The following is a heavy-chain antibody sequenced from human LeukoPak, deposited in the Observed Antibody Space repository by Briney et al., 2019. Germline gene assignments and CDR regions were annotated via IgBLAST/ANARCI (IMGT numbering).Heavy chain of an antibody. D-gene: IGHD3-22*01. CDR3: ARSRGATGYYWVDY. CDR2: ISTDGSNK. V-gene: IGHV3-30*03. CDR1: GFTFRSYG. J-gene: IGHJ4*02. Sequence: GGSLRLSCAASGFTFRSYGMHWVRQAPGKGLEWVAVISTDGSNKYYADSVKGRFTISRDNSKNTPYLQMNSLRAEDTAIYYCARSRGATGYYWVDYWGQGTPVTVSS.